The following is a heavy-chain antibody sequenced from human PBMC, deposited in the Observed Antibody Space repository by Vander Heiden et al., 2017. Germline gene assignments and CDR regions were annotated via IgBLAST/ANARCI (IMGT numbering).Heavy chain of an antibody. D-gene: IGHD6-13*01. V-gene: IGHV4-39*01. CDR3: ARHSSWYEPLFDY. J-gene: IGHJ4*02. CDR2: IYYSGST. CDR1: GGSISSSSYY. Sequence: QLQLQESGPGLVKPSETLSLTCTVSGGSISSSSYYWGWIRHPPGKGLEWIGSIYYSGSTYYNPSLKSRVTISVDTSKNQFSLKLSSVTAADTAVYYCARHSSWYEPLFDYWGQGTLVTVSS.